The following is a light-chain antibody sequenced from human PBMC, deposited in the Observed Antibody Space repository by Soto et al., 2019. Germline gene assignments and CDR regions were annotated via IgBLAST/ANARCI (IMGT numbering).Light chain of an antibody. CDR3: QQYGSSPLT. Sequence: ESVLTQSPGTLSLSPGERATLSCRASQSVSSSYLAWYLQKPGQAPRLLIYCASSRATGIPDRFSGSGSGTDFTLTISRLEPEDFAVYYCQQYGSSPLTFGQGTKVDIK. J-gene: IGKJ1*01. CDR1: QSVSSSY. V-gene: IGKV3-20*01. CDR2: CAS.